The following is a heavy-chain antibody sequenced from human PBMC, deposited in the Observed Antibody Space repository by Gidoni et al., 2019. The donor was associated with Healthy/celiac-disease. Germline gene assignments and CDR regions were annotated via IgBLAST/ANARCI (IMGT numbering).Heavy chain of an antibody. V-gene: IGHV3-30*18. J-gene: IGHJ6*03. CDR3: AKGNSDPYYYYYMDV. Sequence: QVQLVGSGGGVVQPGRSLRLSFAASGFTFSRYGMNWVRQAPGKGLEWVAVISYDGRNKYYADSVKGRFTISRDNSKNTLYLQMNSLRAEDTAVYYCAKGNSDPYYYYYMDVWGKGTTVTVSS. CDR2: ISYDGRNK. D-gene: IGHD1-7*01. CDR1: GFTFSRYG.